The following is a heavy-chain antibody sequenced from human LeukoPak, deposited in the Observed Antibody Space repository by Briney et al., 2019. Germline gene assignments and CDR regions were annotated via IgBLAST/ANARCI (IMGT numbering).Heavy chain of an antibody. V-gene: IGHV3-7*05. CDR1: GFTFSNYW. J-gene: IGHJ4*02. Sequence: GGSLRLSCAASGFTFSNYWMTWVRQAPGKGLERVANIKEDGSTRYLVDSVKGRFTISRDNAKNSVYLQMNSLRSDDTAVYYCVRSVEQLANFDYWGQGTLVTVSS. D-gene: IGHD1-1*01. CDR3: VRSVEQLANFDY. CDR2: IKEDGSTR.